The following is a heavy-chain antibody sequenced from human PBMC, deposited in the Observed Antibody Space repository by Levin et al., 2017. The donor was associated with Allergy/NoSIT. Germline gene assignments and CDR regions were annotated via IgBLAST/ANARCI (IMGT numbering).Heavy chain of an antibody. CDR3: ARHSVAAVRYNWFDS. V-gene: IGHV5-51*01. CDR1: GYSFTSHW. Sequence: HGESLKISSKGSGYSFTSHWIGWVRQMPGKGLEWMGIIYPSDSDTRYSPSFQGQVTISADKSISTAYLQWSSLKASDTAMYYCARHSVAAVRYNWFDSWGQGTLVTVSS. CDR2: IYPSDSDT. J-gene: IGHJ5*01. D-gene: IGHD6-13*01.